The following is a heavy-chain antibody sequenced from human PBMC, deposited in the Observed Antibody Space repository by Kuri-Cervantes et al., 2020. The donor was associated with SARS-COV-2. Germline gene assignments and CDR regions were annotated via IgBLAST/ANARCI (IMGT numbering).Heavy chain of an antibody. J-gene: IGHJ4*02. CDR3: ARLLWFGGHYFDY. CDR2: IYWADDK. D-gene: IGHD3-10*01. V-gene: IGHV2-5*02. Sequence: SGPTLVKPTETLTLTCTVSGFSLSNARMGVSWIRQPPGKALECLAVIYWADDKRYSPSLRSRLSITKDTSKNQVVLTMTNMGPVDTATYYCARLLWFGGHYFDYWGQGTLVTVSS. CDR1: GFSLSNARMG.